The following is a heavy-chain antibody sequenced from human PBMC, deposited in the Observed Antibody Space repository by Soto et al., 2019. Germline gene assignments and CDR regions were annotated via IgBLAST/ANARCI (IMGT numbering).Heavy chain of an antibody. CDR3: ARTDGRSTRCDY. CDR2: ISTYNGDT. J-gene: IGHJ4*02. V-gene: IGHV1-18*01. D-gene: IGHD1-26*01. CDR1: GYSFTTYG. Sequence: QVPLVQSEAEVKKPGASVRVSCKAPGYSFTTYGVTWMRQAPGQGLERLGWISTYNGDTRVAQQHQGRVTLNTDTATNAAYMELRSLRSDDPAIYYCARTDGRSTRCDYWGQGSLVIVSA.